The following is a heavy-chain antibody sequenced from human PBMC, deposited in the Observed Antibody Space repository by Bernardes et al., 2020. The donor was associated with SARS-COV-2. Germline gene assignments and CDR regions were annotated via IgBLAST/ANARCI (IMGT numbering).Heavy chain of an antibody. D-gene: IGHD5-12*01. CDR3: VKGGDDGNSPYYFDY. CDR1: GFTFRSYA. CDR2: ISGSGGSL. J-gene: IGHJ4*02. V-gene: IGHV3-23*01. Sequence: GGPLRLSCAASGFTFRSYAMTWVRRVPGKGLEWVSTISGSGGSLYFADSVKGRFTISRDNSKNTVYLQMNTLRAEDTAVYYCVKGGDDGNSPYYFDYWGQGTLVTVSS.